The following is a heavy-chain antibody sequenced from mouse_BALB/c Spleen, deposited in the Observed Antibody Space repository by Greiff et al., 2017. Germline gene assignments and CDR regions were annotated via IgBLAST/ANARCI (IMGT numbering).Heavy chain of an antibody. CDR2: ISCYNGAT. Sequence: LVKTGASVKISCKASGYSFTGYYMHWVKQSHGKSLEWIGYISCYNGATSYNQKFKGKATFTVYTSSSTAYMQFNSLTSEDSAVYYCARGEYGNSFAYWGQGTLVTVSA. CDR1: GYSFTGYY. CDR3: ARGEYGNSFAY. V-gene: IGHV1S34*01. D-gene: IGHD2-10*02. J-gene: IGHJ3*01.